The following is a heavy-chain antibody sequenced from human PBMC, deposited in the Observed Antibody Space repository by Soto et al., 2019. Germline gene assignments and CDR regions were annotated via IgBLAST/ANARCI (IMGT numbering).Heavy chain of an antibody. V-gene: IGHV1-24*01. CDR1: GYTLTELS. D-gene: IGHD2-15*01. CDR3: AREVVEGSSLWFDP. J-gene: IGHJ5*02. CDR2: FDPEDGET. Sequence: ASVKVSCKVSGYTLTELSMHWVRQAPGKGLEWMGGFDPEDGETIYAQKFQGRVTMTEDTSTDTAYLELTSLKPDDTAVYYCAREVVEGSSLWFDPWGQGTMVTVYS.